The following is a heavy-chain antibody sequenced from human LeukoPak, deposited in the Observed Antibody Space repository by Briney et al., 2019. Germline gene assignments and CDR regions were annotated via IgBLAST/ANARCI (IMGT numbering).Heavy chain of an antibody. Sequence: GRSLRLSCAASGFTFSSYAMHWVRQAPGKGLEWVAVTSYDGSNKYYADSVKGRFTISRDNSKNTLYLQMNSLRAEDTAVYYCARDRAGGSLLYWGQGTLVTVSS. CDR3: ARDRAGGSLLY. CDR2: TSYDGSNK. V-gene: IGHV3-30*01. CDR1: GFTFSSYA. J-gene: IGHJ4*02. D-gene: IGHD1-26*01.